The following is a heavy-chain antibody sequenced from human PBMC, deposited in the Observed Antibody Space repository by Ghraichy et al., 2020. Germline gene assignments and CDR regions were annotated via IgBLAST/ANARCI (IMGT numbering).Heavy chain of an antibody. J-gene: IGHJ4*02. CDR2: ISGFNGNT. V-gene: IGHV1-18*01. CDR3: ARERYSAYDF. Sequence: ASVKVSCKTSGYDFYNFGVGWVRQAPGQGLEWVGWISGFNGNTNYGQKFQGRVTVTVDRPMRTAYLEVRTLRSDDSAVYYCARERYSAYDFWGQGTLVNVSA. CDR1: GYDFYNFG. D-gene: IGHD5-12*01.